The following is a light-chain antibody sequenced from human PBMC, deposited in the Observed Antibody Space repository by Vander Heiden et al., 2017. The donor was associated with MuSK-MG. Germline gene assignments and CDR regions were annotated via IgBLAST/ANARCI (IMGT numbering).Light chain of an antibody. CDR1: QSVSTSY. CDR3: QQDDTSPLT. Sequence: EIVLTQSPGTLSLSPGERATLSCRASQSVSTSYLAWYQQKRGQAHRLLIYGASSRAAGIPDRFSGSGSGTDFTLTISRLEAEDFAVYYCQQDDTSPLTFGGGTKVEI. J-gene: IGKJ4*01. CDR2: GAS. V-gene: IGKV3-20*01.